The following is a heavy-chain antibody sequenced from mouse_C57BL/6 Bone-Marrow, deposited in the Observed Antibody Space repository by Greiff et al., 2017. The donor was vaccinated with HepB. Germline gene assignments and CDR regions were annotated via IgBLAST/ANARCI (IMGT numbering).Heavy chain of an antibody. J-gene: IGHJ4*01. Sequence: QVQLQQPGAELVRPGTSVKLSCKASGYTFTSYWMHWVKQRPGQGLEWIGVIDPSDSYTNYNQKFKGKATLTVDTSSSTAYMQLSSLTSEDSAVYYCARCLWCFFAMDYWGQGTSVTVSS. D-gene: IGHD1-1*02. CDR2: IDPSDSYT. CDR1: GYTFTSYW. CDR3: ARCLWCFFAMDY. V-gene: IGHV1-59*01.